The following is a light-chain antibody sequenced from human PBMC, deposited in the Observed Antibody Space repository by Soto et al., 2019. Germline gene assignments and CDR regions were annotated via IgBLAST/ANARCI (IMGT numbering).Light chain of an antibody. Sequence: QSVLTQPASVSGSPGQSITISCTGNSGDVGTYNLVSWYQQHPARAAKLIIFEVNKRPSGVSNRLSGSKSGNTASLAISGLQADDEADYHCCSYAGRSNVVCGGGTKLTVL. J-gene: IGLJ2*01. V-gene: IGLV2-23*02. CDR2: EVN. CDR1: SGDVGTYNL. CDR3: CSYAGRSNVV.